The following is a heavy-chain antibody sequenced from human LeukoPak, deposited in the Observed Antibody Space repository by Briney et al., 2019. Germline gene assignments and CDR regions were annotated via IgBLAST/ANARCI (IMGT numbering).Heavy chain of an antibody. V-gene: IGHV7-4-1*02. CDR1: GYTFTSYA. Sequence: ASVKVSCKASGYTFTSYAMSWVRQAPGQGLEWTGWINTNTGNPTYAQGFTGRFVFSLDTSVSTAYLQISSLKAEDTAVYYCARGEGYSSYGSETDYWGQGTLVTVSS. D-gene: IGHD6-13*01. J-gene: IGHJ4*02. CDR3: ARGEGYSSYGSETDY. CDR2: INTNTGNP.